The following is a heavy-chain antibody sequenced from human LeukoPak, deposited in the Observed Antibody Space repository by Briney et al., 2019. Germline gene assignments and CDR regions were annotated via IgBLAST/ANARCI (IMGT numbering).Heavy chain of an antibody. D-gene: IGHD1-1*01. Sequence: SETLSPTCAVSGGSISSGSYSWGWIRQPPGKGLEWIGYFFYTGNTYYNASLKSRVTISVDTSKNQFSLKVSSVTAADTAVYYCTRGAGSTTSNDAFDIWGQGTMVTVSS. CDR1: GGSISSGSYS. CDR3: TRGAGSTTSNDAFDI. J-gene: IGHJ3*02. CDR2: FFYTGNT. V-gene: IGHV4-30-4*07.